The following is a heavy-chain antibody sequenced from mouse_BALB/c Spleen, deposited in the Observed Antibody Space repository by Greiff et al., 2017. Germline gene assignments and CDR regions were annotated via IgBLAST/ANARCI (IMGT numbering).Heavy chain of an antibody. D-gene: IGHD1-1*01. J-gene: IGHJ3*01. CDR3: AAPFYGSSSFAY. Sequence: VQLVESGPGLVAPSQSLSITCTVSGFSLTDYGVSWIRQPPGKGLEWLGVIWGGGSTYYNSALKSRLSISKDNSKSQVFLKMNSLQTDDTARYYCAAPFYGSSSFAYWGQGTLVTVSA. CDR2: IWGGGST. V-gene: IGHV2-6-5*01. CDR1: GFSLTDYG.